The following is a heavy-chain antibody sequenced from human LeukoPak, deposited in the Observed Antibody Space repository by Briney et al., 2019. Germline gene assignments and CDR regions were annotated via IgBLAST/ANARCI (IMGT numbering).Heavy chain of an antibody. CDR2: IRYDGSNK. Sequence: PGGSLRLSCAASGFTFSNYGLHWVRQAPGKGLEWVAFIRYDGSNKYYADSVKGRFTISRDNSENTLCLQMNSLRVDDTAVYYCVKDRGRQLLSLYDAFHIWGQGTMVTASS. CDR3: VKDRGRQLLSLYDAFHI. D-gene: IGHD2-2*01. J-gene: IGHJ3*02. V-gene: IGHV3-30*02. CDR1: GFTFSNYG.